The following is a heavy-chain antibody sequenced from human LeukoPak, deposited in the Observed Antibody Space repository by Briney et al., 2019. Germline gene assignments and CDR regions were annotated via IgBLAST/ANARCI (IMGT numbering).Heavy chain of an antibody. CDR2: IYNSGST. CDR1: GGSISSYY. V-gene: IGHV4-59*01. CDR3: SAGGLWPPFDY. D-gene: IGHD3-10*01. J-gene: IGHJ4*02. Sequence: SETLSLTCTVSGGSISSYYWSWIRQPPGKGLEWIGYIYNSGSTNYNPSLKSRVTMSLDTSKNLFSLKLGSVPAADTAVYYCSAGGLWPPFDYWGQGTLVTVSS.